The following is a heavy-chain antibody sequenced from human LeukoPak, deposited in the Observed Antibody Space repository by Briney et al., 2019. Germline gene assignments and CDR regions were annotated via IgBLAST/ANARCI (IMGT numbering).Heavy chain of an antibody. CDR2: FDPEDGET. CDR3: ATVPLAVAGDDVFDY. D-gene: IGHD6-19*01. CDR1: GYTLTELS. Sequence: ASVTVSFTVSGYTLTELSMHWVRQAPGKGLEWMGGFDPEDGETIYAQKFQGRVTMTEDTSTDTAYMELSSLRSEDTAVYYCATVPLAVAGDDVFDYWGQGTLVTVSS. J-gene: IGHJ4*02. V-gene: IGHV1-24*01.